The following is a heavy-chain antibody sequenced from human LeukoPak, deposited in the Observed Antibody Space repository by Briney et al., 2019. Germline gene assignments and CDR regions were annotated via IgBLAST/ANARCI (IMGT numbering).Heavy chain of an antibody. CDR3: ARLRALAGYSSGYDAFDI. J-gene: IGHJ3*02. V-gene: IGHV4-39*01. D-gene: IGHD6-19*01. CDR1: GGSISSSSYY. Sequence: NPSETLSLTCTVSGGSISSSSYYWGWFRQPPGKGLEWIGSIYYSGSTYYNPSLKIRVTISVDTSKNQFSLKLSSVTAADTAVYYCARLRALAGYSSGYDAFDIWGQGTMVTVSS. CDR2: IYYSGST.